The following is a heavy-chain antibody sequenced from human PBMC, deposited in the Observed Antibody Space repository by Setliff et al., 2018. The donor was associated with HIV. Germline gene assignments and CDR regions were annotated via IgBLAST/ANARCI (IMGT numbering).Heavy chain of an antibody. Sequence: ASVKVSCKPSGYSFTNHYMHWVRQAPGQGLEWMGVINPTGGSTRNTQKFQGRVAMTRDTSTSTVYMELSSLRSEDTAVYYCARDPLYGSSGYYYGGNDAFDIWGQGTMVTV. D-gene: IGHD3-22*01. V-gene: IGHV1-46*01. CDR2: INPTGGST. CDR3: ARDPLYGSSGYYYGGNDAFDI. J-gene: IGHJ3*02. CDR1: GYSFTNHY.